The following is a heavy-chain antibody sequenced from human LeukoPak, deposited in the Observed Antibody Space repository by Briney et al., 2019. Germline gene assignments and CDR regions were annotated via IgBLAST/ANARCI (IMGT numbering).Heavy chain of an antibody. J-gene: IGHJ4*02. CDR3: ARDKAPTIGYCSGGSCSGPYYFDY. CDR2: INPSGGST. D-gene: IGHD2-15*01. V-gene: IGHV1-46*01. Sequence: ASVKVSCKASGYTFTSYHMHWVRQAPGQGLEWMGIINPSGGSTNYAQKFQGRVTMTRDMSTSTVYMELRSLRSEDTAVYYCARDKAPTIGYCSGGSCSGPYYFDYWGQGTLVTVSS. CDR1: GYTFTSYH.